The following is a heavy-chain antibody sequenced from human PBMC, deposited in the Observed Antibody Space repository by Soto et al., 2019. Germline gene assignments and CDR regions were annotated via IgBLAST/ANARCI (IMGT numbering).Heavy chain of an antibody. V-gene: IGHV3-64D*06. CDR2: ISSNGGST. J-gene: IGHJ4*02. CDR3: AKRLWAVGGPFHY. Sequence: GGSLRLSCSASGFTFSSYAMHWVRQAPGKGLEYVSAISSNGGSTFYANSVKGRFTVSRDNSRNTLYLQMSSLRVDDTAIYYCAKRLWAVGGPFHYWGQGTPVTVS. CDR1: GFTFSSYA. D-gene: IGHD3-16*01.